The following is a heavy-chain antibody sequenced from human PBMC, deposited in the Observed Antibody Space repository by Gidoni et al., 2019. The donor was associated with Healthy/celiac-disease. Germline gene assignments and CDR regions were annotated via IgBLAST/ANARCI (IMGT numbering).Heavy chain of an antibody. D-gene: IGHD3-22*01. CDR3: AKDKRDYYDLYYFDY. J-gene: IGHJ4*02. CDR1: GFPFSSYA. CDR2: ISGSGGST. Sequence: EVQLFESGGGLVQPGGSLRLSCASSGFPFSSYAMSWVRQAPGKGLEWVSAISGSGGSTYYADSVKGRFTISRDNSKNTLYLQMNSLRAEDTAVYYCAKDKRDYYDLYYFDYWGQGTLVTVSS. V-gene: IGHV3-23*01.